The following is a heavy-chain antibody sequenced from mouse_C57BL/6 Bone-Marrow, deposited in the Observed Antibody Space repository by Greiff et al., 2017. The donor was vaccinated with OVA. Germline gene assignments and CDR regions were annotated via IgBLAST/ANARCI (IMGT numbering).Heavy chain of an antibody. V-gene: IGHV14-4*01. CDR3: TTAGGNYEIDY. J-gene: IGHJ2*01. CDR2: IDPENGDT. Sequence: VQLKQSGAELVRPGASVKLSCTASGFNIKDDYMHWVKQRPEQGLEWIGRIDPENGDTEYASKVQGKVTIPADTSSNTAYLQLSSLTSEDTAVYYCTTAGGNYEIDYWGQGTTLTVSS. CDR1: GFNIKDDY. D-gene: IGHD2-1*01.